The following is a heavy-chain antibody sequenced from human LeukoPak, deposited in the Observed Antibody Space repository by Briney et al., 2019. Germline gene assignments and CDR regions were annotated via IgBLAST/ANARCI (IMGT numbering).Heavy chain of an antibody. J-gene: IGHJ4*02. CDR2: ILYDGGNA. V-gene: IGHV3-30-3*01. CDR3: ARGEFSGLDY. Sequence: QPGRSLRLSCAASGFTFSSYAMHWVRQAPGKGLEWVAVILYDGGNAHYADSVRGRFTISRDNPKNTLRLQMNSLTPDDTAVYYCARGEFSGLDYWGQGTLVTVSS. CDR1: GFTFSSYA. D-gene: IGHD5-12*01.